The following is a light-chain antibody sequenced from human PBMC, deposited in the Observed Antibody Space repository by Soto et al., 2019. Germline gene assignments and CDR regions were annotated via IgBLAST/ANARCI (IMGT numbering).Light chain of an antibody. J-gene: IGKJ1*01. V-gene: IGKV3-11*01. CDR2: DAS. CDR1: QSVSNY. Sequence: ENVLTQSPATLSLSPGERATLSCRASQSVSNYVAWYQQKPGQAPRLLIYDASNRATGIPARFSGSGSGTEFTLTISTLQSEDFAVYYCQQYNNWPWTFGQGTKVDIK. CDR3: QQYNNWPWT.